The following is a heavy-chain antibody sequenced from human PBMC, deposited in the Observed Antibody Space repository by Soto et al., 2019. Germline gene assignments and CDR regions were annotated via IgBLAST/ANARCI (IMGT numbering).Heavy chain of an antibody. CDR3: ARVGTRLKTGTLDY. CDR2: IYHSGST. V-gene: IGHV4-4*02. J-gene: IGHJ4*02. CDR1: RGSISSSNW. Sequence: SDTLSLTCAVSRGSISSSNWWRCVRQTPGKGLERIGEIYHSGSTNYNPSLKSRVTISVDKSKNQFSLKLSSVTAADTAVYYCARVGTRLKTGTLDYWGQGTLVNVSS. D-gene: IGHD2-2*01.